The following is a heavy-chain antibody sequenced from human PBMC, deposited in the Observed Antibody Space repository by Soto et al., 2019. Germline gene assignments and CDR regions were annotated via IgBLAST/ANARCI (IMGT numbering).Heavy chain of an antibody. V-gene: IGHV3-13*01. D-gene: IGHD5-12*01. CDR3: ARDAGGYDMPQYYYMDV. CDR2: IGTAGDT. CDR1: GFTFSSYD. J-gene: IGHJ6*03. Sequence: GGSLRLSCAASGFTFSSYDMHWVRQATGKGLEWVSAIGTAGDTYYPGSVKGRFTISRENAKNSLYLQMNSLRAGDTAVYYCARDAGGYDMPQYYYMDVWGKGTTVTVSS.